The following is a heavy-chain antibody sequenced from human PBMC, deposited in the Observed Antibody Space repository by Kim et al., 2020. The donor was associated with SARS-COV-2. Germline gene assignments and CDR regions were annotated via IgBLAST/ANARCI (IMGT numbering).Heavy chain of an antibody. V-gene: IGHV3-30*18. Sequence: GGSLRLSCAASGFTFSSYGMHWVRQAPGKGLEWVAVISYDGSNKYYADSVKGRFTISRDNSKNTLYLQMNSLRAEDTAVYYCAKSDGHSGYAFDYWGQGTLVTVSS. D-gene: IGHD5-12*01. CDR2: ISYDGSNK. CDR3: AKSDGHSGYAFDY. CDR1: GFTFSSYG. J-gene: IGHJ4*02.